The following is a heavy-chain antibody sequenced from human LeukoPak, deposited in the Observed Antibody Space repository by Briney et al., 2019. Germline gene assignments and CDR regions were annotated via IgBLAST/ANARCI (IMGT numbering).Heavy chain of an antibody. Sequence: QTGGSLRLSCAASGFTFSSYAMAWVRQAPGRGLEWVSAIWGGGDRTYYADSVTGRFTISRDNSKNALYLQMTGLRVEDTALYYCARYIQWVPFDYWGQGTPVTVSS. D-gene: IGHD1-26*01. CDR1: GFTFSSYA. J-gene: IGHJ4*02. CDR2: IWGGGDRT. V-gene: IGHV3-23*01. CDR3: ARYIQWVPFDY.